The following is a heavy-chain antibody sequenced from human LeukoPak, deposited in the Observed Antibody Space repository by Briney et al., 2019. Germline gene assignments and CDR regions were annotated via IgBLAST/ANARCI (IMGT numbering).Heavy chain of an antibody. CDR1: GFTFSNYW. D-gene: IGHD2-2*01. CDR2: INSDGINT. J-gene: IGHJ6*03. V-gene: IGHV3-74*01. CDR3: AKDGFGCSTSCQYYYYYMDV. Sequence: PGGSLRLSCAASGFTFSNYWMHWVRQAPGKGLVWVSRINSDGINTSYADSVKGRFTISRDNAKNTLNLQMNSLRAEDTAVYYCAKDGFGCSTSCQYYYYYMDVWGKGTTVTISS.